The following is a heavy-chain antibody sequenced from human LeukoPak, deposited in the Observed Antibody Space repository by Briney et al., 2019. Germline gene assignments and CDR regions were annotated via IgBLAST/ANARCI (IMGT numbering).Heavy chain of an antibody. J-gene: IGHJ5*02. CDR3: ARDRPNYHESNGHYYERDGDH. D-gene: IGHD3-22*01. Sequence: PGGSLRLSCAAYGFTFNIYAMSWVRLAPGKGLQWVASMCGSAGCTFYTDSVKGRFTISRDNSNNTLYLEMNSLRAEDTAIYYCARDRPNYHESNGHYYERDGDHWGQGTLVTVSS. CDR1: GFTFNIYA. CDR2: MCGSAGCT. V-gene: IGHV3-23*01.